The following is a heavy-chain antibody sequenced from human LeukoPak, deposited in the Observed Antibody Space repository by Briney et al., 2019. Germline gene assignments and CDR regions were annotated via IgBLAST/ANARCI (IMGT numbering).Heavy chain of an antibody. J-gene: IGHJ4*02. V-gene: IGHV3-66*01. D-gene: IGHD6-13*01. CDR2: IYSGGST. Sequence: GGSLRLSCAASGFNVSSNYMSWVRQAPGKGLEWVSVIYSGGSTYCADSVKGRFTISRDNSKNTLYLQMNSLRAEDTAVYYCARDRSSSWFFDYWGQGTLVTVSS. CDR3: ARDRSSSWFFDY. CDR1: GFNVSSNY.